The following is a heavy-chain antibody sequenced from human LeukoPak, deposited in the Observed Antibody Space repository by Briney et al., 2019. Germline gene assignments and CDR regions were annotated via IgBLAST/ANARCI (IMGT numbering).Heavy chain of an antibody. CDR3: ARGGGYYDILTGYHPFDY. Sequence: SQTLSLTCTVSGGSINSGSYYWSWIRQPAGKGLEWIGRIYTSGSTNYNPPVKSRVTISVATSKNQFSLKLSSVTAADTAVYYCARGGGYYDILTGYHPFDYWGQGTLVTVSS. V-gene: IGHV4-61*02. CDR2: IYTSGST. CDR1: GGSINSGSYY. J-gene: IGHJ4*02. D-gene: IGHD3-9*01.